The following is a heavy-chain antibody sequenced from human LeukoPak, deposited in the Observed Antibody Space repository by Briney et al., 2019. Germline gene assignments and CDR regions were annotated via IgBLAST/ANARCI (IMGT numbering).Heavy chain of an antibody. V-gene: IGHV3-23*01. CDR3: AKWNKRWLQLSFLDY. CDR1: GFTFGSYA. Sequence: GAPLRLSCAASGFTFGSYAMSWVRQAPGKGLEWVSAISGSGGSTYYADSVKGRFTISRDNSKNTLYLQMNSLRAEDTAVYYCAKWNKRWLQLSFLDYWGQGTLVTVSS. J-gene: IGHJ4*02. D-gene: IGHD5-24*01. CDR2: ISGSGGST.